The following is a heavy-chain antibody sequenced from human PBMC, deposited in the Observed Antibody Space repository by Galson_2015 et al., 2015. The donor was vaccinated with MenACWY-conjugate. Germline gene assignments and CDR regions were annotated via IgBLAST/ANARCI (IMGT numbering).Heavy chain of an antibody. CDR1: GFTFNNYW. J-gene: IGHJ4*02. Sequence: SLRLSCAASGFTFNNYWMHWVRQPPGKGLEWISYIKADGSFSSHADSVKGRFTISTDNAKNMVYLQMDGLGDEDTAVYFCARDNNWSFDSWGQGTLVTVSS. CDR2: IKADGSFS. D-gene: IGHD1-1*01. CDR3: ARDNNWSFDS. V-gene: IGHV3-74*01.